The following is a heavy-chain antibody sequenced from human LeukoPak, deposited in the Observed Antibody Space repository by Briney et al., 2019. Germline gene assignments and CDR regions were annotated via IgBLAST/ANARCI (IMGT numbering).Heavy chain of an antibody. V-gene: IGHV3-15*01. J-gene: IGHJ4*02. Sequence: PGGSLRLSCAASGFTFSNAWMSWVRQAPGKGLEWVGRIKSKTDGGTTDYAAPVKGRFTISRDDSKNTLYLQMNSLKTEDTAVYYCTTDLPWWVGAITHENWGQGTLVTVSS. D-gene: IGHD1-26*01. CDR2: IKSKTDGGTT. CDR1: GFTFSNAW. CDR3: TTDLPWWVGAITHEN.